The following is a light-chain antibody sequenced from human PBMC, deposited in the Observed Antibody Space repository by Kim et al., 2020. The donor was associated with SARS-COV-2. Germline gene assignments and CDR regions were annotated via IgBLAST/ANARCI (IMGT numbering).Light chain of an antibody. CDR1: KLGDNF. Sequence: SYELTQQPSVSVSPGQAASITCSGDKLGDNFASWYQQKPGQSPVLVIHRDTERPSEIPERFSGSNSGNTATLTISGTQTIDEAAYYCQTWDSRTVVFGGG. CDR3: QTWDSRTVV. J-gene: IGLJ2*01. CDR2: RDT. V-gene: IGLV3-1*01.